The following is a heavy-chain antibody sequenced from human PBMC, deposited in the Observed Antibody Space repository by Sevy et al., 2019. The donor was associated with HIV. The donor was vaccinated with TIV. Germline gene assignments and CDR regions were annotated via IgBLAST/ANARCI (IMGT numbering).Heavy chain of an antibody. D-gene: IGHD3-9*01. CDR3: AKDSLSDYDILTGYLLSLFDY. Sequence: GGSLRLSCAASGFTFSSYDMSWVRQAPGKGLEWVSAISRSGGSTYYADSVKGRFTISRDNSKNTLYLQMNSLRAEDTAVYYCAKDSLSDYDILTGYLLSLFDYWGQGTLVTVSS. CDR1: GFTFSSYD. J-gene: IGHJ4*02. V-gene: IGHV3-23*01. CDR2: ISRSGGST.